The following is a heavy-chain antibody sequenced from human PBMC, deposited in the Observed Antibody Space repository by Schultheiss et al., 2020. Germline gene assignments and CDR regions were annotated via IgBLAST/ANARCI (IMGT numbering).Heavy chain of an antibody. CDR2: IYYNGGSP. V-gene: IGHV4-59*08. D-gene: IGHD3-3*02. CDR1: GDSISPYY. J-gene: IGHJ4*02. CDR3: ARHGRGFSGAAFDS. Sequence: GSLRHSCTVSGDSISPYYWSWIRQPPGKGLEWIAYIYYNGGSPDYNPSLKSRVTISVDTSKNRFSLNLSSVTAADTAVYYCARHGRGFSGAAFDSWGQGTLVTVSS.